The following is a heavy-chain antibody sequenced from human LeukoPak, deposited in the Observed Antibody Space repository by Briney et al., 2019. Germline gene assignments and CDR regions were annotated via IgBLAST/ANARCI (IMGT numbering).Heavy chain of an antibody. V-gene: IGHV4-4*02. CDR3: ARGRTSTTRDAFDI. CDR2: IYHIGST. J-gene: IGHJ3*02. Sequence: SGTLSLTCAVSGGSMNNANWWSWVRQPPGKGLEWIGEIYHIGSTNYNPSLKSRVTMSVDKSKKQFSLILTSVTAADTAMYYCARGRTSTTRDAFDIWGQGTMVTVSS. D-gene: IGHD4-17*01. CDR1: GGSMNNANW.